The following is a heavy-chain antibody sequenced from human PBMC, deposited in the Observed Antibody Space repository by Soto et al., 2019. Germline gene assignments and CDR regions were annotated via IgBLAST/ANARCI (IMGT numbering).Heavy chain of an antibody. Sequence: QVQLQQWGAGLLKPSETLSLTCAVYGGSFSGYYWSWIRQPPGKGLEWIGENNHSGSTNYNPSLKSRVTISVDTSKNQFSLKLSSVTAADTAVYYCARTLPPIYSSSWYDWFDPWGQGTLVTVSS. CDR2: NNHSGST. D-gene: IGHD6-13*01. CDR1: GGSFSGYY. CDR3: ARTLPPIYSSSWYDWFDP. J-gene: IGHJ5*02. V-gene: IGHV4-34*01.